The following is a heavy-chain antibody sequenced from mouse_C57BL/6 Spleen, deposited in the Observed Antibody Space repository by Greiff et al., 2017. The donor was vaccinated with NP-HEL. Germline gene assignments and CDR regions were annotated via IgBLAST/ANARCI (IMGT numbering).Heavy chain of an antibody. D-gene: IGHD1-1*01. V-gene: IGHV5-4*01. Sequence: EVKLVESGGGLVKPGGSLKLSCAASGFTFSSYAMSWVRQTPEKRLEWVATISDGGSYTYYPDNVKGRFTISRDNAKNNLYLQMSHLKSEDTAMYYCAREGDSTTGVYFDYWGQGTTLTVSS. CDR3: AREGDSTTGVYFDY. CDR2: ISDGGSYT. J-gene: IGHJ2*01. CDR1: GFTFSSYA.